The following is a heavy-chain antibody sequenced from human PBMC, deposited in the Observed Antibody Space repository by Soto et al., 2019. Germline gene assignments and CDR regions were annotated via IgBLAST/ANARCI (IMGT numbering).Heavy chain of an antibody. J-gene: IGHJ6*02. CDR2: ISPYNGTT. D-gene: IGHD1-1*01. CDR1: GHTFTTYG. Sequence: ASVKVSCKASGHTFTTYGISWVRQAPGQGLEWMGWISPYNGTTKYAEKFQGEMTMTTDTATSTDYMDLRSLRSDDTAVYYCARDGERDTGLNFYYYLHGMDAWGQGTRVTVSS. V-gene: IGHV1-18*04. CDR3: ARDGERDTGLNFYYYLHGMDA.